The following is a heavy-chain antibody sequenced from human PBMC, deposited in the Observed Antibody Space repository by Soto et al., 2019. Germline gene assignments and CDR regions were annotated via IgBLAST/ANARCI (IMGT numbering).Heavy chain of an antibody. CDR1: GGSITIGRYF. CDR3: ARDGDASGRFPRGLDP. V-gene: IGHV4-31*03. J-gene: IGHJ5*02. D-gene: IGHD3-10*01. CDR2: IAYSGST. Sequence: QVQLQESGPGLVKPSQTLSLTCTVSGGSITIGRYFWTWIRQNPGKGLEWIGYIAYSGSTYYNPSLKSRVFISLDRSENHFSLKLSSVTVADTAVYYCARDGDASGRFPRGLDPWGQGTLVTVSS.